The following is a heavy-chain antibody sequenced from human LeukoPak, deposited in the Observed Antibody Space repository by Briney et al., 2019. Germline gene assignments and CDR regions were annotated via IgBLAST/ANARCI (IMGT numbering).Heavy chain of an antibody. J-gene: IGHJ6*03. D-gene: IGHD2-2*02. Sequence: GGSLRLSCAASGFTFSNYWMHWVRQAPGKGLVWVSRIKSDGSSTSYADSVKGRFTISRDNAKNTVYLQMNSLRAEDTAIYYCATVPHCSSAGCYSYMDVWGKGTTVTVSS. CDR1: GFTFSNYW. V-gene: IGHV3-74*01. CDR2: IKSDGSST. CDR3: ATVPHCSSAGCYSYMDV.